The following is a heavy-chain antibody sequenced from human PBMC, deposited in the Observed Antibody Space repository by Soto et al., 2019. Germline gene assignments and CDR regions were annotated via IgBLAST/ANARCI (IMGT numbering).Heavy chain of an antibody. CDR3: ARDLRGSGSYYNPLDY. CDR2: IIPILGIA. Sequence: QVQLVQSGAAVKKPGSSVKVSCKASGGTFSSYTISWVRQAPGQGLEWMGRIIPILGIANYAQKFQGRVTITADKSTSTAYMELSSLRSEDTAVYYCARDLRGSGSYYNPLDYWGQGTLVTVSS. V-gene: IGHV1-69*08. CDR1: GGTFSSYT. D-gene: IGHD3-10*01. J-gene: IGHJ4*02.